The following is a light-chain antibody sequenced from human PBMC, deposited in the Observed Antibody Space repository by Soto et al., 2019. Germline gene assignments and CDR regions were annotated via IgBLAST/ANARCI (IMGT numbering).Light chain of an antibody. CDR2: EVS. CDR1: SSDVGGHNY. Sequence: QSVLTQPASVSGSPGQSITISCTGSSSDVGGHNYVSWYQQHPGKAPKLMIYEVSNRPSGVSNRFSGSKSGNTASLTISGLQAEDEADYYCSSYTSSYVFGTGTKVTVL. V-gene: IGLV2-14*01. J-gene: IGLJ1*01. CDR3: SSYTSSYV.